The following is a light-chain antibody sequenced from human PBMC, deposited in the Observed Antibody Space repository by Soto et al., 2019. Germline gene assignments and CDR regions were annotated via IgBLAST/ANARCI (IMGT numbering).Light chain of an antibody. J-gene: IGKJ2*01. CDR3: QQYGRSPPFA. CDR1: PCVSSNY. CDR2: GAS. V-gene: IGKV3-20*01. Sequence: EIVLTQAPGTLSLSPGERATLSCRASPCVSSNYIAWYQQNPGQAPRLLIYGASTRATGIPDRFSGSGSGTDFTLTISRLEPEDFAVYFCQQYGRSPPFAFGQGTKVDIK.